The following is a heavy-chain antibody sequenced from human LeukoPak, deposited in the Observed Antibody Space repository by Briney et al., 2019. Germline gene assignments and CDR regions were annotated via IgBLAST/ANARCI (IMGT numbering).Heavy chain of an antibody. D-gene: IGHD3/OR15-3a*01. V-gene: IGHV3-7*01. Sequence: PGGSLRLSCAASGFTFTDHWMSWVRQAPGKGLEWVANINEDGSEKYYVDSVKGRFTISRDNAKKSLYLQMNSLRAEDTAVYYCARGGTGVPRDYWGQGTLVTVAS. CDR3: ARGGTGVPRDY. CDR2: INEDGSEK. CDR1: GFTFTDHW. J-gene: IGHJ4*02.